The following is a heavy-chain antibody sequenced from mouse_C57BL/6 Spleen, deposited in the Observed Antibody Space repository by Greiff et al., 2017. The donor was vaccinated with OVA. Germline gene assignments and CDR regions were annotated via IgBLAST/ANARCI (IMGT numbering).Heavy chain of an antibody. Sequence: EVQGVESGEGLVKPGGSLKLSCAASGFTFSSYAMSWVRQTPEKRLEWVAYISSGGDYIYYADTVKGRFTISRDNARNTLYLQMSSLKSEDTAMYYCTRDMVGKGWFAYWGQGTLVTVSA. CDR3: TRDMVGKGWFAY. V-gene: IGHV5-9-1*02. CDR1: GFTFSSYA. J-gene: IGHJ3*01. D-gene: IGHD1-1*02. CDR2: ISSGGDYI.